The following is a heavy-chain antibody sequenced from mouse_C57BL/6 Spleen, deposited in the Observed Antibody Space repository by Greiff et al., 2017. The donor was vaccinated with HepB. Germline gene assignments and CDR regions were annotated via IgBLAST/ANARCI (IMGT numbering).Heavy chain of an antibody. CDR2: ISSGSSTN. V-gene: IGHV5-17*01. CDR3: ARRLITTGGYFDV. CDR1: GFTFSDYG. J-gene: IGHJ1*03. D-gene: IGHD1-1*01. Sequence: EVKLVESGGGLVKPGGSLKLSCAASGFTFSDYGMHWVRQAPEKGLEWVAYISSGSSTNYYADTVKGRFTISRDNAKNTLFLQMTSLRSEDPAMYYCARRLITTGGYFDVWGTGTTVTVSS.